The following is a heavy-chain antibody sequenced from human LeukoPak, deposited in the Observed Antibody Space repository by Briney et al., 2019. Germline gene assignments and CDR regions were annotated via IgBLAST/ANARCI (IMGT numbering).Heavy chain of an antibody. CDR2: INPNSGGT. CDR1: GYTFTGYY. V-gene: IGHV1-2*02. D-gene: IGHD2-2*01. J-gene: IGHJ6*02. Sequence: GASVKVSCKASGYTFTGYYMHWVRQAPGQGLEWMGWINPNSGGTNYAQKFQGRVTMTRDTSISTAYMELSRLRSDDTAVYYCARALGYCSSTSCYAGYYYYGMDVWGQGTTVTVSS. CDR3: ARALGYCSSTSCYAGYYYYGMDV.